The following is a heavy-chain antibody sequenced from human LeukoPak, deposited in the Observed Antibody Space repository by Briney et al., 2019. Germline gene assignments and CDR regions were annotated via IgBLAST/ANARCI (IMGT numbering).Heavy chain of an antibody. Sequence: GGSLSLSCAASGFTFSTHSMNWFRQAPGKGLEWVAFIRSKPYGGTTEYAASVKGRFSISRDDSTSIVYLQMNSLKTEDTALYYCSRTRISGIDGFDIWGQGTMVTVSS. V-gene: IGHV3-49*03. CDR2: IRSKPYGGTT. D-gene: IGHD2-15*01. J-gene: IGHJ3*02. CDR1: GFTFSTHS. CDR3: SRTRISGIDGFDI.